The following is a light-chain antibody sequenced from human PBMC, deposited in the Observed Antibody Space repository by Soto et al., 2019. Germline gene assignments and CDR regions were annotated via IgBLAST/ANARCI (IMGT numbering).Light chain of an antibody. CDR2: DAS. CDR3: HHYGYGADT. Sequence: EVVLTQSPGTLSLSPGERATLSCRASETFGSNYLAWYQQQPGQAPRLLIFDASIRATGIPDRFSGSGSGTEFSLTISRLEPEDSAVYFCHHYGYGADTFGQGTKLEI. J-gene: IGKJ2*01. V-gene: IGKV3-20*01. CDR1: ETFGSNY.